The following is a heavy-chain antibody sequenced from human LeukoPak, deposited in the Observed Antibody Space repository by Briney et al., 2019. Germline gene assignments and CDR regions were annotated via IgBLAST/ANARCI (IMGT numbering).Heavy chain of an antibody. CDR1: GYTFTSYD. CDR3: ARGRTYYDILTGYTNWFDP. D-gene: IGHD3-9*01. V-gene: IGHV1-8*01. CDR2: MNPNSGNT. J-gene: IGHJ5*02. Sequence: GASVKVSCKASGYTFTSYDINWVRQATGQGLEWMGWMNPNSGNTGYAQKFQGRVTMTRNTSISTAYMELSSLRSEDTAVYYCARGRTYYDILTGYTNWFDPRGQGTLVTVSS.